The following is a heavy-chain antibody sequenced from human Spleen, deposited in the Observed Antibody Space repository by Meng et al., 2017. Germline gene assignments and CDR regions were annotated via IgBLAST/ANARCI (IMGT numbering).Heavy chain of an antibody. D-gene: IGHD3-22*01. CDR2: ISAYNGNT. J-gene: IGHJ4*02. Sequence: QVQLVQSGAEVKKPGASVKVSCKASGYTFTSYGISWVRQAPGQGLEWMGWISAYNGNTNYAQKLQGRVTMTTDTSTSTAYMELRSLRSDDMAVYYCARWVHYYDSSGYLDYWGQGTLVTVSS. CDR3: ARWVHYYDSSGYLDY. V-gene: IGHV1-18*03. CDR1: GYTFTSYG.